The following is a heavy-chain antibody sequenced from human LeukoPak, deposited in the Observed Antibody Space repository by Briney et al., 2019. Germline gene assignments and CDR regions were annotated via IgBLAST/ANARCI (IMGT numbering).Heavy chain of an antibody. CDR2: IKQDGSEK. Sequence: GGSLRLSCAASGFTFSSYWMSWVRQAPGKGLEWVANIKQDGSEKYYVDSVKGRFTISRDNAKNSLYLQMNSLRAEDTAVYYCARDGSSSSSFLVGYYYMDVWGKGTTVTVSS. CDR3: ARDGSSSSSFLVGYYYMDV. CDR1: GFTFSSYW. V-gene: IGHV3-7*01. J-gene: IGHJ6*03. D-gene: IGHD6-6*01.